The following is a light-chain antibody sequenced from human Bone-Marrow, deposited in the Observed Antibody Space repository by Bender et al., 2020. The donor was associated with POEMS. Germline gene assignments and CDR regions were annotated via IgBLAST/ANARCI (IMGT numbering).Light chain of an antibody. Sequence: QSVLTQPPSASGTPGQRVTISCSGGSSNIGAHAVNWYQHLPGTAPKLLIYSSHRRPSEVPDRFSGSSSGTSASLAIRGLQSEDEADYYCAVWDDSLNGWVFGGGTKLTVL. CDR1: SSNIGAHA. V-gene: IGLV1-44*01. CDR3: AVWDDSLNGWV. CDR2: SSH. J-gene: IGLJ3*02.